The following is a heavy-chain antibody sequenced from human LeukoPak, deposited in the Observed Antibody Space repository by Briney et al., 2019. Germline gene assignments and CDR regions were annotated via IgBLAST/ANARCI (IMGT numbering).Heavy chain of an antibody. CDR3: ARDRCVFGYCSGGSQYGMDV. J-gene: IGHJ6*02. D-gene: IGHD2-15*01. CDR2: IYYSGGT. CDR1: GGSISSYY. V-gene: IGHV4-59*01. Sequence: SETLSLTCTVSGGSISSYYWSWIRQPPGKGLEWIGYIYYSGGTNYNPSLKSRVTISVDTSKNQFSLKLSSVTAADTAVYYCARDRCVFGYCSGGSQYGMDVWGQGTTVTVSS.